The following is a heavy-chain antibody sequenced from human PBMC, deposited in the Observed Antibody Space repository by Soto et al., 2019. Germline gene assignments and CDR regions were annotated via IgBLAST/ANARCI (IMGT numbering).Heavy chain of an antibody. CDR2: IYYSGST. Sequence: SETLSLTCTVSGGSISSYYWSWIRQPPGKGLEWIGYIYYSGSTNYNPSLKSRVTISVDTSKNQFSLKLSSVTAADTAVYYCARLRRGAAAVLDWGQGTLVTVPS. D-gene: IGHD6-13*01. CDR3: ARLRRGAAAVLD. J-gene: IGHJ4*02. CDR1: GGSISSYY. V-gene: IGHV4-59*08.